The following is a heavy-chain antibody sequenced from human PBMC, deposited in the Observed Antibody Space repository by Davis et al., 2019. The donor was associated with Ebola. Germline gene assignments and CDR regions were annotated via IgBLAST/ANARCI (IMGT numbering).Heavy chain of an antibody. CDR2: ISGSGGST. V-gene: IGHV3-23*01. CDR1: GFTFSSYA. D-gene: IGHD6-19*01. J-gene: IGHJ4*02. CDR3: ARGLGSSGWDDFDY. Sequence: GESLKISCAASGFTFSSYAMSWVRQAPGKGLEWVSAISGSGGSTYYADSVKGRFTISKDNSKNALYLQMNSLRADDTAVYYCARGLGSSGWDDFDYWGQGTLVTVSS.